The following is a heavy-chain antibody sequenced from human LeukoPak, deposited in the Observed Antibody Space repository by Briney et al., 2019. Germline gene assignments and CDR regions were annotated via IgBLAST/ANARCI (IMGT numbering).Heavy chain of an antibody. CDR3: ARGGATVKYYYYMDV. J-gene: IGHJ6*03. V-gene: IGHV7-4-1*02. Sequence: ASVKVSCKASGYTFTSYAMNWVRQAPGQGLEWMGWINANTGNPTYAQGFTGRFVFSLDTSVSTAYLQISSLKAEDTAVYYCARGGATVKYYYYMDVWGKGTTVTVSS. CDR2: INANTGNP. CDR1: GYTFTSYA. D-gene: IGHD4-11*01.